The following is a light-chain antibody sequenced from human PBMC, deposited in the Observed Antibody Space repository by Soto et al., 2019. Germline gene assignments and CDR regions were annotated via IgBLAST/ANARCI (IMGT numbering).Light chain of an antibody. J-gene: IGLJ2*01. Sequence: QAVVTQEPSLTVSPGGTVTLTCASSTGAVTSGYYPSWFQQKPGQAPKPLIYSTSNKHSWTPARFSGSLLGGKAALTLSGGQPEDEAEYYCLLYYGGAVVFGGGTQLTVL. CDR3: LLYYGGAVV. CDR1: TGAVTSGYY. CDR2: STS. V-gene: IGLV7-43*01.